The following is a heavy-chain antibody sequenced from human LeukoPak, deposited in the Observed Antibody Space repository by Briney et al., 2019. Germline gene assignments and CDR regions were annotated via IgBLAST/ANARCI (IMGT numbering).Heavy chain of an antibody. CDR2: IYYSGST. CDR3: ARAGSGYEYYFNY. Sequence: SETLSLTCTVSGGSISSGGYYWSWIRQHPGKGLEWIGYIYYSGSTYYNPSLKSLVIISVDTSKNQFSLKLSSVTAADTAVYYCARAGSGYEYYFNYWGQGTLVTVSS. V-gene: IGHV4-31*01. J-gene: IGHJ4*02. D-gene: IGHD5-12*01. CDR1: GGSISSGGYY.